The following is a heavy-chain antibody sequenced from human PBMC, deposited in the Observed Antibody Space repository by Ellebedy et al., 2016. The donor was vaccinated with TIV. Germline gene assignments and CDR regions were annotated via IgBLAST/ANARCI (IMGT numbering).Heavy chain of an antibody. D-gene: IGHD7-27*01. CDR3: AKGPMGTYYFDY. Sequence: GEPLKISCAASGFTFDDYTMHWVRQAPGKGLEWVSLISWDGGSTYYADSVKGRFTISRDNSKHSLYLQMNSLRTEDTALYYCAKGPMGTYYFDYWGQGTLVTVSS. J-gene: IGHJ4*02. V-gene: IGHV3-43*01. CDR1: GFTFDDYT. CDR2: ISWDGGST.